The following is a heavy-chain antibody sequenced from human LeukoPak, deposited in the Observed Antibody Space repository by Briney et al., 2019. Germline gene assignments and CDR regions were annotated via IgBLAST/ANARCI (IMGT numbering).Heavy chain of an antibody. Sequence: GGSLRLSCAASGFTFSSYSMNWVRQAPGKGLEWVSSISSSSSYIYYADSVKGRFTISRDNAKNSLYLQMNSLRAEDTAVYYRAREVYSSGWNNLHYYYYYMDVWGKGTTVTVSS. CDR3: AREVYSSGWNNLHYYYYYMDV. V-gene: IGHV3-21*01. CDR1: GFTFSSYS. J-gene: IGHJ6*03. CDR2: ISSSSSYI. D-gene: IGHD6-19*01.